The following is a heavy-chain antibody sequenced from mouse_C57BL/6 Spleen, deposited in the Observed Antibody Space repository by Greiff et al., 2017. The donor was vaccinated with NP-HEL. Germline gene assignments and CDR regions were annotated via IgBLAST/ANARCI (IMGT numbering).Heavy chain of an antibody. CDR2: IYPGDGDT. Sequence: VQLKQSGAELVKPGASVKISCKASGYAFSSYWMNWVKQRPGKGLEWIGQIYPGDGDTNYNGKFKGKATLTADKSSSTAYMQLSSLTSEDSAVYFCARDGLSWGFAYWGQGTLVTVSA. J-gene: IGHJ3*01. CDR1: GYAFSSYW. V-gene: IGHV1-80*01. D-gene: IGHD3-1*01. CDR3: ARDGLSWGFAY.